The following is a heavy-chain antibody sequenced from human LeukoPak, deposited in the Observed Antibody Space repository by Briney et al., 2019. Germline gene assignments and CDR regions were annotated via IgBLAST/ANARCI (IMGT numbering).Heavy chain of an antibody. V-gene: IGHV3-23*01. D-gene: IGHD4-23*01. J-gene: IGHJ4*02. CDR1: GFTFSTYA. CDR3: AKGTVVTWNYFDY. Sequence: GGPLRLSCAASGFTFSTYAMTWVRQAPGKGLEWVSLISGTGGSTYYADSVKGRFTISRDNSKNTLYLQMNSLRAEDTAVYYCAKGTVVTWNYFDYWGQGTLVTVSS. CDR2: ISGTGGST.